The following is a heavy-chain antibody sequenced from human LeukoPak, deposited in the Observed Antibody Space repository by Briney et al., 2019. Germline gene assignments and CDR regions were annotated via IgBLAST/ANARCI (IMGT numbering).Heavy chain of an antibody. CDR2: IIPMFGMT. CDR1: GGTFGTHA. Sequence: GASVTVSCKASGGTFGTHAITWVRQAPGQRLEWMGRIIPMFGMTNSTQKSQPRITLTADTSTGTVQMELKGLRPDDTAVYYCARERQWITPFFDSWGQGTLVTVSS. V-gene: IGHV1-69*04. J-gene: IGHJ4*02. CDR3: ARERQWITPFFDS. D-gene: IGHD5-12*01.